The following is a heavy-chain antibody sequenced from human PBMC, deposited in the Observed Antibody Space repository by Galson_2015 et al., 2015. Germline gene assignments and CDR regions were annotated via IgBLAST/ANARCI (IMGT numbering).Heavy chain of an antibody. Sequence: ALVKPTQTLTLTCTFSGFSLSTAGVGVGWIRQPPGKALEWLAVIYWDDDKRYSPSLKSRLTITKDTSKNQVVLTMTNMDPVDTGTYYCARMYDVWNDYYTPGSLDYWGQGILVAVSS. CDR3: ARMYDVWNDYYTPGSLDY. D-gene: IGHD3-3*01. CDR2: IYWDDDK. V-gene: IGHV2-5*02. CDR1: GFSLSTAGVG. J-gene: IGHJ4*02.